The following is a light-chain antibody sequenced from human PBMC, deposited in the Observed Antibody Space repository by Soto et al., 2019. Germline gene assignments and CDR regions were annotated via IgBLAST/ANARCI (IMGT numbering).Light chain of an antibody. J-gene: IGKJ5*01. Sequence: DIQMTQSPSTLSASVGDRVTITCRASQGISSYLAWYQQKPGKAPKLLIYAASTLQSGVPSRFSGSGSGTDFTLTISSLQPEDFATYYCQQSYSTLGITFGQGTRLEIK. CDR2: AAS. V-gene: IGKV1-39*01. CDR3: QQSYSTLGIT. CDR1: QGISSY.